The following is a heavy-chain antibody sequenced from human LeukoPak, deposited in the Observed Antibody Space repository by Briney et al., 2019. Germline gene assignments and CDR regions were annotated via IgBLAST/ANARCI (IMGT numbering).Heavy chain of an antibody. Sequence: GRSLRLSCAASGFTFDDYAMHWVRQAPGKGLEWVSGISWNSGSIGYADSVKGRFTISRDNAKNSLYLQMNRLRAEDTALYYCAKGSGYNNWNDEAFDIWGQGTMVTVSS. J-gene: IGHJ3*02. D-gene: IGHD1-20*01. V-gene: IGHV3-9*01. CDR3: AKGSGYNNWNDEAFDI. CDR1: GFTFDDYA. CDR2: ISWNSGSI.